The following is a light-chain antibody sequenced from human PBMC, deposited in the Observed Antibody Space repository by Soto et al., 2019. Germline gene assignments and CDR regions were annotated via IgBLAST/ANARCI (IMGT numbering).Light chain of an antibody. J-gene: IGKJ2*01. CDR2: ATS. Sequence: EIVMTQSPATLSVSPGERATLSCRASQSVSSNLAWYQQKPGQAPRLLIYATSTRVTGIPARFSGSGSGTEFTLTISSLQSEDSAVYYCQQYKNWRTFGQGTKLEIK. CDR3: QQYKNWRT. CDR1: QSVSSN. V-gene: IGKV3-15*01.